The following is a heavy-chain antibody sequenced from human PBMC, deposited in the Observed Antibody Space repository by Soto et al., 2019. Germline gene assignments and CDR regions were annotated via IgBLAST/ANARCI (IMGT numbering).Heavy chain of an antibody. D-gene: IGHD5-18*01. J-gene: IGHJ6*02. CDR1: GYTFTGYY. CDR2: INPNSGGT. CDR3: ARQRGYSYGLAPLSYYYYYYCMDV. Sequence: ASVKVSCKASGYTFTGYYMHWVRQAPGQGLEWMGWINPNSGGTNYAQKFQGRVTMTRDTSISTAYMELSRLRSDDTAVYYCARQRGYSYGLAPLSYYYYYYCMDVWGQGTTVTVSS. V-gene: IGHV1-2*02.